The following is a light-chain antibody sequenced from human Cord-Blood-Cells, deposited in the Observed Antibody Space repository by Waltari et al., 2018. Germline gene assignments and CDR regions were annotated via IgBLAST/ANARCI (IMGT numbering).Light chain of an antibody. J-gene: IGLJ1*01. CDR3: CSYAGSSTSYV. CDR2: EGS. V-gene: IGLV2-23*01. Sequence: QSALTQPASVSGSPGQSITIPCTGTSSDVGRYNLVSSYQQHPGKAPKLMIYEGSKRPSGVSNRFSGSKSGNTASLTISGLQAEDEADYYCCSYAGSSTSYVFGTGTKVTVL. CDR1: SSDVGRYNL.